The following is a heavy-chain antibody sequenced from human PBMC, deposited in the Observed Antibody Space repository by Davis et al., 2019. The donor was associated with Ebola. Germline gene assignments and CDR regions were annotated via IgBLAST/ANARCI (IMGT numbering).Heavy chain of an antibody. D-gene: IGHD3-10*02. Sequence: GESLKISCAASGFTFRNYAMHWVRQTPGKGLEWIAHINTRGDARVYADSVRGRFTISRDDAANSLSLQMDSLKHEDTAVYYCVRDYLFAFDSWGQGTPVTVSS. V-gene: IGHV3-48*02. J-gene: IGHJ4*02. CDR1: GFTFRNYA. CDR2: INTRGDAR. CDR3: VRDYLFAFDS.